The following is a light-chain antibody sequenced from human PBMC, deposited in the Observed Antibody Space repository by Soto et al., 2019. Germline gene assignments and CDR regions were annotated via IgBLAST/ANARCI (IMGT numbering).Light chain of an antibody. CDR1: QTVSSSF. Sequence: EIVLTQSPGTLSLSPGEGATLSCRASQTVSSSFLAWYQQKAGQAPRLLIYGASSWATGIPDRFSGSGSGTDFTRTITRLEPENFAVYYCQQYGSSPGTFGQGTKVEIK. J-gene: IGKJ1*01. CDR3: QQYGSSPGT. CDR2: GAS. V-gene: IGKV3-20*01.